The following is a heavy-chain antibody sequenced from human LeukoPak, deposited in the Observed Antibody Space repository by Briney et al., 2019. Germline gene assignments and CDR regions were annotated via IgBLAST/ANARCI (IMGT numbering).Heavy chain of an antibody. J-gene: IGHJ4*02. CDR3: ARHADTALVNRHFDY. Sequence: SETLSLTCAVYGGSFSGYYWSWIRQPPGKGLGWIGEIDHSGSTNYNPSLKSRVTISVDTSKNQFSLKLSSVTAADTAVYYCARHADTALVNRHFDYWGQGTLVTVSS. CDR1: GGSFSGYY. CDR2: IDHSGST. V-gene: IGHV4-34*01. D-gene: IGHD5-18*01.